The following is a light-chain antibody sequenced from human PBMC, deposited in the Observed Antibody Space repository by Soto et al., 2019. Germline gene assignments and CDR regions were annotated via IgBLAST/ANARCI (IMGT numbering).Light chain of an antibody. CDR2: EVS. J-gene: IGLJ1*01. V-gene: IGLV2-8*01. CDR1: SSDVGGYNY. Sequence: QSALTRPPSASGSPGQSVTISCAGTSSDVGGYNYVSWYQQYPGKVPKLMIYEVSERPSGVPDRFSGSKSGNTAFLTVSGLQAEDEADYYCLSYADTAYVFGTGTKVTVL. CDR3: LSYADTAYV.